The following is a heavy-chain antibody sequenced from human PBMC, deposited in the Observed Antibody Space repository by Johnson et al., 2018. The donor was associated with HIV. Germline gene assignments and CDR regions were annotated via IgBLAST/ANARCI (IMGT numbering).Heavy chain of an antibody. CDR1: GFTFSRCG. Sequence: QVQLVESGGGVVQPGTSLRLSCAASGFTFSRCGMHWVRQAPGKGLEWAAVISNDGSAKYYAYSVKGRFTISRDNSKNTLYLQMNSLRAEDTAVYYCAKDRGGLAYCGGDCYLYDAFDIWGQGTMVTVSS. CDR3: AKDRGGLAYCGGDCYLYDAFDI. V-gene: IGHV3-30*18. J-gene: IGHJ3*02. D-gene: IGHD2-21*01. CDR2: ISNDGSAK.